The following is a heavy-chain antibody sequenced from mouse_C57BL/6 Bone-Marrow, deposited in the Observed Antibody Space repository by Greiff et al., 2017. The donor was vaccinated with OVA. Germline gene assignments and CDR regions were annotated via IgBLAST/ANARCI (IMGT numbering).Heavy chain of an antibody. CDR2: ISSGSSTI. CDR1: GFTFSDYG. D-gene: IGHD1-1*01. V-gene: IGHV5-17*01. CDR3: ARGTTVVEDYFDY. Sequence: EVQVVESGGGLVKPGGSLKLSCAASGFTFSDYGMHWVRQAPEKGLEWVAYISSGSSTIYYADTVKGRFTISRDNAKNTLFLQMTSLRSEDTAMYYCARGTTVVEDYFDYWGQGTTLTVSS. J-gene: IGHJ2*01.